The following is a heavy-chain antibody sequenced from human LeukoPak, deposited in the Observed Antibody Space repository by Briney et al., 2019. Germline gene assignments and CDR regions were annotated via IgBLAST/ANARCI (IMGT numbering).Heavy chain of an antibody. CDR2: IYPGDSDT. D-gene: IGHD3-10*01. J-gene: IGHJ4*02. Sequence: GESLKISCKGSGYSFTSYWIGWVRQMPGRGLEWMGIIYPGDSDTRYSPSFQGQVTISADKSISTAYLQWSSLKASDTAMYYCARHGNPHYGSGSWTLYWGQGTLVTVSS. V-gene: IGHV5-51*01. CDR1: GYSFTSYW. CDR3: ARHGNPHYGSGSWTLY.